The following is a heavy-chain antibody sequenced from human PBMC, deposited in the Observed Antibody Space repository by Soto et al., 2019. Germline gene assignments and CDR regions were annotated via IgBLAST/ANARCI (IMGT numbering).Heavy chain of an antibody. CDR3: ATTELELRVPWGYYYYGMDV. CDR1: GFTFSDHY. V-gene: IGHV3-72*01. D-gene: IGHD1-7*01. Sequence: PGGSLRLSCAASGFTFSDHYMDWVRQAPGKGLEWVGRTRNKANSYTTEYAASVKGRFTISRDDSKNSLYLQMNSLKTEDTAVYYCATTELELRVPWGYYYYGMDVWGQGTTVTRLL. CDR2: TRNKANSYTT. J-gene: IGHJ6*02.